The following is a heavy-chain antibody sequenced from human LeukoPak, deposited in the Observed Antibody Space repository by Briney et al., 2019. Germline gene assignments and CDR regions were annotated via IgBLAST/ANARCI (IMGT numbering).Heavy chain of an antibody. D-gene: IGHD6-19*01. J-gene: IGHJ6*03. V-gene: IGHV3-30*02. CDR2: IRYDGSNK. CDR1: GFTCSSYG. Sequence: GGSLRLSCAASGFTCSSYGMHWVRQDPGKGLDWVAFIRYDGSNKYYADSVKGRFTISRDNSKNTLYLQMNSLRAEDTAVYYCAKSGLSIAVAGTGYYYYMDVWGKGTTVTISS. CDR3: AKSGLSIAVAGTGYYYYMDV.